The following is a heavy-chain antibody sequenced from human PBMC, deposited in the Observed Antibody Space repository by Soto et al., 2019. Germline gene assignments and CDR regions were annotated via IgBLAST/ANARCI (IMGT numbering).Heavy chain of an antibody. CDR2: ITSDGSGT. J-gene: IGHJ4*02. V-gene: IGHV3-74*01. Sequence: LRLSCAASGFTFNTYWMHWVRRPPGKGLVWVARITSDGSGTTYADSVKGRFTISRDNAKNTLYLQMNSLRADDTAVYYCVRHFDKWGQGTLVTVSS. CDR1: GFTFNTYW. CDR3: VRHFDK.